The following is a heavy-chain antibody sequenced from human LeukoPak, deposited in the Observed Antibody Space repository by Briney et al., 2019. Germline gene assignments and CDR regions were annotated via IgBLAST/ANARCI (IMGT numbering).Heavy chain of an antibody. D-gene: IGHD6-6*01. CDR1: GFTFGKYW. J-gene: IGHJ4*02. CDR3: AKGSAAARPYYFDN. V-gene: IGHV3-7*03. Sequence: GGSLRLSCVASGFTFGKYWMSWVRQAPGKGLEWVANIKLDGSEKNYVDSVKGRFTISRDNTKNSLYLQMNSLRAEDTAVYFCAKGSAAARPYYFDNWGQGTLVTVSS. CDR2: IKLDGSEK.